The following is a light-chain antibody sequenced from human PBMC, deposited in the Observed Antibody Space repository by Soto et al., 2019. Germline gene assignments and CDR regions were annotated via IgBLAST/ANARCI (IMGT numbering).Light chain of an antibody. J-gene: IGLJ1*01. V-gene: IGLV2-14*03. CDR1: NSDVGGYNY. Sequence: QSVLTQPASVSGSPGQSITISCTGTNSDVGGYNYVSWYQHHPGKAPKLIIYDATNRPSGVSNPFSGSKSGNTASLTISGLQPEDEADYYCSSYTTSNTRQIVFGTGTKVTVL. CDR2: DAT. CDR3: SSYTTSNTRQIV.